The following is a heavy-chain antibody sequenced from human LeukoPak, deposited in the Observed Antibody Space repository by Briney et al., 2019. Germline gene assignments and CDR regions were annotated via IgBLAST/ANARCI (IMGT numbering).Heavy chain of an antibody. J-gene: IGHJ4*02. CDR3: ARDCPSCSNGLCGGDCYSAY. D-gene: IGHD2-21*02. Sequence: ASVTVSFTASGSTFIIYGISWVRQAPGQGLEWMGWISAYTGNTNYAQKLQGRVNMTADTSTGTAYMELRSLRSDDTAMYYCARDCPSCSNGLCGGDCYSAYWGQGTLVIVSS. CDR1: GSTFIIYG. V-gene: IGHV1-18*01. CDR2: ISAYTGNT.